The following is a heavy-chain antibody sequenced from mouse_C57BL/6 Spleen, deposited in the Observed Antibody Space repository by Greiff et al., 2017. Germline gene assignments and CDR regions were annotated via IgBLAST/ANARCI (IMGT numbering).Heavy chain of an antibody. Sequence: QVQLQQSGAELVRPGASVTLSCKASGYTFTDYEMHWVKQTPVHGLEWIGAIDPETGGTAYTQKFKGKAILTADKSSSTAYMELRSLTSEDSAVYYCTRKEDYSSRFAYWGQGTLVTVSA. D-gene: IGHD2-5*01. CDR2: IDPETGGT. J-gene: IGHJ3*01. CDR1: GYTFTDYE. CDR3: TRKEDYSSRFAY. V-gene: IGHV1-15*01.